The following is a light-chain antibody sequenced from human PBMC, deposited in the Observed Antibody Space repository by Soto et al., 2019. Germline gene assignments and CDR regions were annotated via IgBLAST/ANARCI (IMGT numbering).Light chain of an antibody. J-gene: IGKJ2*01. CDR2: GAS. CDR1: QTVASN. V-gene: IGKV3-15*01. Sequence: EIVMTQSPASLSVSPGEGATLSCRASQTVASNLAWYQQKPGQGPRLLIHGASTRATGVPARFSGSGSGTDFTLTISSLQSEXFXXYYCQQYHNWPPQYTFGQGTKLQIK. CDR3: QQYHNWPPQYT.